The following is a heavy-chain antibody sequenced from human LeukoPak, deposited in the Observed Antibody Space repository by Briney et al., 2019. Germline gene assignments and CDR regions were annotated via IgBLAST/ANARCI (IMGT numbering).Heavy chain of an antibody. CDR3: ARDLEVRGGNGYYFDY. D-gene: IGHD3-10*01. CDR2: ISSSGTTI. V-gene: IGHV3-48*01. J-gene: IGHJ4*02. CDR1: GFSFSTSK. Sequence: GGSLRLSCAASGFSFSTSKMNWVRQAPGKGLEWLSYISSSGTTIFYANSVRGRFTISRDNAKNSLYLQMNSLRAEDTAVYYCARDLEVRGGNGYYFDYWGQGTLVTVSS.